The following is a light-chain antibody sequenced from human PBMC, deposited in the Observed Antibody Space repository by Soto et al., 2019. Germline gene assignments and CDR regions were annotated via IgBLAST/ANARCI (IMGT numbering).Light chain of an antibody. CDR3: QHHNSYSEA. Sequence: DIQMTQSPSTLSGSVGDRVSITWRASQTISSWLAWYQQKPGKAPKLLIYKASTLKSGVPSRFSGSGSGTEFTLTISSLQPDDFATYYCQHHNSYSEAFGQGTKVDIK. J-gene: IGKJ1*01. V-gene: IGKV1-5*03. CDR2: KAS. CDR1: QTISSW.